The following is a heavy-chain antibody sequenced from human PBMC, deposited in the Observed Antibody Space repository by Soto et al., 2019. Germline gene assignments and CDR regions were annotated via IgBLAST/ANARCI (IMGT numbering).Heavy chain of an antibody. D-gene: IGHD6-6*01. CDR1: GFTFSSYG. V-gene: IGHV3-30*18. J-gene: IGHJ4*02. CDR2: ISYDGSNK. CDR3: AKDLRQLVPGDADY. Sequence: VQLVESGGGVVQRGRSLRLSCAASGFTFSSYGMHWVRQAPGKGLEWVAVISYDGSNKYYADSVKGRFTISRDNSKNTLYLQMNSLRAEDTAVYYCAKDLRQLVPGDADYCGQGTLVTVSS.